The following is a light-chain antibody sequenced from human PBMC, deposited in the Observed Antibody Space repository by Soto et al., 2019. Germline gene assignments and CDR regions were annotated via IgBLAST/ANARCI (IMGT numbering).Light chain of an antibody. Sequence: DVQMTQSPSAVSASVGDRVNITCRASQGISNYLAWFQQKPGKVPKRLIYTTSTLQSGVPSRFSDSRSGTEFTLTISSLQPEDIATYYCLQHNSYPRTFGGGTKVEIK. CDR2: TTS. CDR1: QGISNY. CDR3: LQHNSYPRT. V-gene: IGKV1-17*03. J-gene: IGKJ4*01.